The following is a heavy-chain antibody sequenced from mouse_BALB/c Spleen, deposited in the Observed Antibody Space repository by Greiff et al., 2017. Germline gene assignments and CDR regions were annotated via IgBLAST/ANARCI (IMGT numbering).Heavy chain of an antibody. CDR2: ILPGSGST. CDR3: ARSRQLGLQAWFAY. V-gene: IGHV1-9*01. D-gene: IGHD3-1*01. J-gene: IGHJ3*01. Sequence: VKVVESGAELMKPGASVKISCKATGYTFSSYWIEWVKQRPGHGLEWIGEILPGSGSTNYNEKFKGKATFTADTSSNTAYMQLSSLTSEDSAVYYCARSRQLGLQAWFAYWGQGTLVTVSA. CDR1: GYTFSSYW.